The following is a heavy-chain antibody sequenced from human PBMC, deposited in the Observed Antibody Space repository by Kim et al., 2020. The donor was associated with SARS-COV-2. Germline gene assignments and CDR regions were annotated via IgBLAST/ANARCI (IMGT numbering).Heavy chain of an antibody. D-gene: IGHD3-22*01. V-gene: IGHV3-49*04. Sequence: GGSLRLSCTASGFTFGNFTMSWVRQAPGKGLEWVGFIRSNPYGGTTEYAASVEGRFTISRDDSKSIASLQMNSLKIEDTAVYYYCKGLYDSSCYSDDWGQGALVTVSA. CDR2: IRSNPYGGTT. CDR1: GFTFGNFT. J-gene: IGHJ4*02. CDR3: CKGLYDSSCYSDD.